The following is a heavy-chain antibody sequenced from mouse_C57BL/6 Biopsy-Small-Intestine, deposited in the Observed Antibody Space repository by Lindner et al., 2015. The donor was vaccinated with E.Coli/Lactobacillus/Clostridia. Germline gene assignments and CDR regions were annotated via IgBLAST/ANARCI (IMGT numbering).Heavy chain of an antibody. CDR2: FDPEDGET. V-gene: IGHV1-18*01. D-gene: IGHD2-1*01. Sequence: SVKVSCKVSGYTLTELSMHWVRQAPGKGLEWMGGFDPEDGETIYAQKFQGRFTMTEDTSTDTAYMELSSLRSEDTAVYYCATVRAFYYYYYMDVWGKGTTVAVSS. CDR1: GYTLTELS. J-gene: IGHJ1*03. CDR3: ATVRAFYYYYYMDV.